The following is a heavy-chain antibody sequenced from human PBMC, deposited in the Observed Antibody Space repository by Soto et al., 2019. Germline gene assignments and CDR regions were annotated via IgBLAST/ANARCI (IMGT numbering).Heavy chain of an antibody. CDR2: MNPNSGNT. J-gene: IGHJ4*02. D-gene: IGHD1-26*01. CDR3: ARFRTVGAKTPDDY. V-gene: IGHV1-8*01. CDR1: GYTFTSYD. Sequence: QVQLVQSGAEVKKPGASVKVSCKASGYTFTSYDINWVRQATGQGLEWMGWMNPNSGNTGYAQKFQGIVTITRNTSISTAYMELSSLRSEDTAVYYCARFRTVGAKTPDDYWGQGTLVTVSS.